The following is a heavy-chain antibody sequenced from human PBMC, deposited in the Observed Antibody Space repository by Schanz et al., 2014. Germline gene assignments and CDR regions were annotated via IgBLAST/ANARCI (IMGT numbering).Heavy chain of an antibody. CDR1: GFTFTNYA. V-gene: IGHV3-23*01. CDR2: ISDSGDTA. Sequence: EVQLLESGGGLVQPGGSLRLSCAASGFTFTNYAMSWVRQAPGKGLEWVSLISDSGDTAYYADSVKGRFTISRDNFKNTVHLQMNSLRAEDTAVYYCARDFHGYGPHLDYWGQGSLVTVSS. CDR3: ARDFHGYGPHLDY. D-gene: IGHD5-12*01. J-gene: IGHJ4*02.